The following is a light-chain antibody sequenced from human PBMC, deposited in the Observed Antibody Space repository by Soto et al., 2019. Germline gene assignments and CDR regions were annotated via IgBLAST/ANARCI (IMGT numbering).Light chain of an antibody. CDR3: QQFGSSPGFT. V-gene: IGKV3-20*01. CDR1: QNINSRY. Sequence: EIVLTQSPGTLSLSPGERATLSCRASQNINSRYLAWYQQKPGQAPRLLIYGASSRATGIPDRFSGSGSGTDFTLIIIRLEPEDFAVYYCQQFGSSPGFTFGPGTKVDIK. CDR2: GAS. J-gene: IGKJ3*01.